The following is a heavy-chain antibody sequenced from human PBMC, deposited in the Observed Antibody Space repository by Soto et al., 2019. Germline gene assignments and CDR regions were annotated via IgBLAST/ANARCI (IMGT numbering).Heavy chain of an antibody. D-gene: IGHD4-17*01. CDR2: ISSSSSTI. Sequence: EVQLVESGGGLVQPGGSLRLSCAASGFTFSSYSMNWVRQAPGKGLEWVSYISSSSSTIYYADSVKGRFTISRDNAKNSLYLQMNSLSAEHTAVYYFARDLNYGLFDYWGQGTLVTVSS. CDR1: GFTFSSYS. J-gene: IGHJ4*02. CDR3: ARDLNYGLFDY. V-gene: IGHV3-48*01.